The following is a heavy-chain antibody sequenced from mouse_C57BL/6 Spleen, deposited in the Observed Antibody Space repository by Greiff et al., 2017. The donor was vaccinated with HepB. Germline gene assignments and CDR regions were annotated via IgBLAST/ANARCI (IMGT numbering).Heavy chain of an antibody. CDR3: ARGGYYNYAMDY. CDR2: IDPSDSYT. Sequence: QVQLQQPGAELVMPGASVKLSCKASGYTFTSYWMHWVKQRPGQGLEWIGEIDPSDSYTNYNQKFKGNSTLTVDKSSSTAYMQLSSLTSEDSAVYYCARGGYYNYAMDYWGQGTSVTVSS. J-gene: IGHJ4*01. D-gene: IGHD2-12*01. CDR1: GYTFTSYW. V-gene: IGHV1-69*01.